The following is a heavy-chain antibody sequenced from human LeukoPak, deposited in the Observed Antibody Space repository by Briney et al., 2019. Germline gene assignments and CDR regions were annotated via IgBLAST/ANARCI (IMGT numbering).Heavy chain of an antibody. Sequence: GRSLRLSCAASGFTFSSYGMHWVRQAPGKGLEWVTFIRHDGSNTSYTDSVKGRFSISRDNSKNTLYLQMNSLRPEDSAVYFCARDKPNWATDYWGQGTLVTVSS. V-gene: IGHV3-30*03. D-gene: IGHD7-27*01. J-gene: IGHJ4*02. CDR3: ARDKPNWATDY. CDR1: GFTFSSYG. CDR2: IRHDGSNT.